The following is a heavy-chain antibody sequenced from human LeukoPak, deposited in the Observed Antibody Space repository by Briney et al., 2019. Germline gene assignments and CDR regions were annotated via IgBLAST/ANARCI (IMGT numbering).Heavy chain of an antibody. V-gene: IGHV3-48*01. Sequence: GGSLRLSCAASGFTFSSYSMNWVRQAPGKGLEWVSYISSSSSTIYYADSVKGRFTISRDNAKNSLYLQMNSLRAEDTAVYYCARGYGSGSFFVYRGQETLVTVSS. CDR2: ISSSSSTI. J-gene: IGHJ4*02. D-gene: IGHD3-10*01. CDR3: ARGYGSGSFFVY. CDR1: GFTFSSYS.